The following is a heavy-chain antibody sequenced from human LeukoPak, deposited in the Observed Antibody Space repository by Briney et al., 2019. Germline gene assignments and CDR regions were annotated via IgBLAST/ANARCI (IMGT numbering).Heavy chain of an antibody. V-gene: IGHV4-39*07. J-gene: IGHJ4*02. CDR2: IFYSGST. CDR1: GGSISSSNDY. CDR3: ARSPNYDFWSGFLDY. D-gene: IGHD3-3*01. Sequence: SETLSLTCTVSGGSISSSNDYWGWIRQPPGKGLEWIGNIFYSGSTFYNPSLKSRVTISVDTSKNQFSLRLSSVTAADTAVYYCARSPNYDFWSGFLDYWGQGTLVTVSS.